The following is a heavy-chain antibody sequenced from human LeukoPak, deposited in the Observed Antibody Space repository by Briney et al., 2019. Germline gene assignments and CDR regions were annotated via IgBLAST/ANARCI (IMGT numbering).Heavy chain of an antibody. V-gene: IGHV4-34*01. J-gene: IGHJ6*02. Sequence: SETLSLTCAVYGGSFSGYYWSWIRQPPGKGLEWIGEINHSGSTNYNPSLKSRVTISVDTSKNQFSLKLSSVTAADTAEYYCARIYYDFWSGYSLNYYYYGMDVWGQGTTVTVSS. D-gene: IGHD3-3*01. CDR1: GGSFSGYY. CDR3: ARIYYDFWSGYSLNYYYYGMDV. CDR2: INHSGST.